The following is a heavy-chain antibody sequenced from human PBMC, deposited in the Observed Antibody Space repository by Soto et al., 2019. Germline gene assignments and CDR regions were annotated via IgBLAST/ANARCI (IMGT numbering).Heavy chain of an antibody. CDR2: ISYDGSNK. Sequence: GGSLRLSCPASGFIFSTYGTHWVRQPAGKGLEWVAVISYDGSNKFYADSVKGRFTISRDNSKNTLYLQMNSLRAEDTAVYYCAKGWVRGVIICGAFDIWGQGTMVTVSS. D-gene: IGHD3-10*01. J-gene: IGHJ3*02. V-gene: IGHV3-30*18. CDR3: AKGWVRGVIICGAFDI. CDR1: GFIFSTYG.